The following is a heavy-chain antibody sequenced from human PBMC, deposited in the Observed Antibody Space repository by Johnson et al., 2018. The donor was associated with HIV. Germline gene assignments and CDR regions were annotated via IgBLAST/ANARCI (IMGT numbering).Heavy chain of an antibody. V-gene: IGHV3-30*04. CDR2: ISYDGSNK. Sequence: QVQLVESGGGVVQPGRSLILSCAASRFTFSSYAMHWVRQAPGKGLEWVAVISYDGSNKYCADSVKGRFTISRDNSKNTLYLQTNSLRAEDTAVYYCARDSVILVDGAFDICGQGTMVTVSS. J-gene: IGHJ3*02. CDR3: ARDSVILVDGAFDI. D-gene: IGHD2-15*01. CDR1: RFTFSSYA.